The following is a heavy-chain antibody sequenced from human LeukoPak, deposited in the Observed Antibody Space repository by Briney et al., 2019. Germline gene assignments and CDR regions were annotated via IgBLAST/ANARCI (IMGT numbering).Heavy chain of an antibody. CDR2: IYYSGST. Sequence: SETLSLTCTVPGGSISSYYWSWIRQPPGKGLEWIGYIYYSGSTNYNPSLKSRVTISVDTSKNQFSLKLSSVTAADTAVYYCARDGSGSSGWYNFDYWGQGTLVTVSS. CDR3: ARDGSGSSGWYNFDY. CDR1: GGSISSYY. D-gene: IGHD6-19*01. J-gene: IGHJ4*02. V-gene: IGHV4-59*01.